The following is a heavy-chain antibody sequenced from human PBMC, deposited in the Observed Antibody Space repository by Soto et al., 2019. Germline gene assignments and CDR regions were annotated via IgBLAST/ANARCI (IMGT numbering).Heavy chain of an antibody. D-gene: IGHD3-10*01. CDR3: ARNGGGTMVRGVTDDDAFDI. CDR2: IYHSGST. CDR1: GGSISSSNW. Sequence: QVQLQESGPGLVKPSGTLSLTCAVSGGSISSSNWWSWVRQPPGKGLEWIGEIYHSGSTNYNPSLKSRVTTSVDKSKNQFSLKLSSVTAADTAVYYCARNGGGTMVRGVTDDDAFDIWGQGTMVTVSS. J-gene: IGHJ3*02. V-gene: IGHV4-4*02.